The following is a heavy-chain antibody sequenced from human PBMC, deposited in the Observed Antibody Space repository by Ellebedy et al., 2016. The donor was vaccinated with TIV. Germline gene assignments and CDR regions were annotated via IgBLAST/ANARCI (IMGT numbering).Heavy chain of an antibody. CDR2: ISGSGGST. J-gene: IGHJ4*02. Sequence: GESLKISXAASGFTFSSYAMSWVHQAPGKGLEWVSAISGSGGSTYYADSVKGRFTISRDNSKNTLYLQMNSLRAEDTAVYYCARHGGDYWGQGSLVTVSS. D-gene: IGHD3-16*01. CDR3: ARHGGDY. CDR1: GFTFSSYA. V-gene: IGHV3-23*01.